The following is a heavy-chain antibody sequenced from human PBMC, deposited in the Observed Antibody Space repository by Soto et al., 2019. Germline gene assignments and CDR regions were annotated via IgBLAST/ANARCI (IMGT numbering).Heavy chain of an antibody. CDR2: IRSKAYYGTT. Sequence: PGGSLRLSCSASGFTFGGYAMSWVRLAPGKGLELVGFIRSKAYYGTTEYAASVRGRFTISRDDSRSIAYLQMNSLKSEDTAVYFCTRAPFVVETPPTKFDYWGQGTPVTVSS. J-gene: IGHJ4*02. D-gene: IGHD2-21*02. CDR1: GFTFGGYA. CDR3: TRAPFVVETPPTKFDY. V-gene: IGHV3-49*04.